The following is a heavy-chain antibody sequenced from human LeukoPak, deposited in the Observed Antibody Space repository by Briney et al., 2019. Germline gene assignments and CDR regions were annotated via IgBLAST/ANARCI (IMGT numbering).Heavy chain of an antibody. CDR3: ATQVNYDSPLE. V-gene: IGHV3-23*01. Sequence: VRSLRLSCAASGFTFTSYAMSWVRQAPGKGLEWVSALTASGETTYYADSVKGRFTISRDNSKNTLYLQMNSLRAEDTAVYYCATQVNYDSPLEWGQGTLVTVSS. CDR1: GFTFTSYA. J-gene: IGHJ4*02. CDR2: LTASGETT. D-gene: IGHD3-22*01.